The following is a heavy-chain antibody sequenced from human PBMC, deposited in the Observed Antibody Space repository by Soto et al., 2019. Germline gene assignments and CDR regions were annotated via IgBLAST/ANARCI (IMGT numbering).Heavy chain of an antibody. V-gene: IGHV3-48*03. CDR2: INSGGSIT. D-gene: IGHD2-15*01. CDR3: ARDRRHSRLPGMEV. J-gene: IGHJ6*02. CDR1: GFSFSYYE. Sequence: GGSLRLSCAASGFSFSYYEMNWVRQAPGKGLEWVSYINSGGSITYYADSAKGRFTISRDNAKNTLYLQMNSLRSEDTAVYYCARDRRHSRLPGMEVWGQGTTVTVSS.